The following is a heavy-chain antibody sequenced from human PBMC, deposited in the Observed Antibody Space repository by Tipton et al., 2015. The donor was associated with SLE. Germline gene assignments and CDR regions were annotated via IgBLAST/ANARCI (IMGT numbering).Heavy chain of an antibody. D-gene: IGHD6-19*01. V-gene: IGHV3-23*01. CDR1: GFTFSSYA. CDR2: ISGSGGRT. CDR3: AKDPQNIAVGGSPGY. Sequence: AVSGFTFSSYAMSWVRQAPGKGLEWVSAISGSGGRTNYADSVKGRFTISRDNSKNTLYLQMNSLRAEDTAVYYCAKDPQNIAVGGSPGYWGQGTQVTVSS. J-gene: IGHJ4*02.